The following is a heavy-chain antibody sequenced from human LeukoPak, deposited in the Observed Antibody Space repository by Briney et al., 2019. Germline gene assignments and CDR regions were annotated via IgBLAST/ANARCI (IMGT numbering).Heavy chain of an antibody. Sequence: GGSLRLSCAASGFTFSSYAMHWVRQAPGKGLEWVAVISYDGSNKYYADSVKGRFTISRDNSKNTLYLQMNSLRAEDTAVYYCARDYYDRTGYHDAFDIWGQGTMVTVSS. V-gene: IGHV3-30-3*01. CDR3: ARDYYDRTGYHDAFDI. J-gene: IGHJ3*02. CDR1: GFTFSSYA. CDR2: ISYDGSNK. D-gene: IGHD3-22*01.